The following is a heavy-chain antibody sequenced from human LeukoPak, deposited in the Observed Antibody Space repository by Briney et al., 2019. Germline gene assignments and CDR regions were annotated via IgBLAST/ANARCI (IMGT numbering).Heavy chain of an antibody. J-gene: IGHJ4*02. D-gene: IGHD3-22*01. CDR1: GGSISSGGYY. Sequence: PSETLSLTCTVSGGSISSGGYYWSWIRQHPGKGLEWIGYISYSGSTFYNPSLQSRVAMSLDTSKSQFSLKLSSVSAADTAVYFCAREDSSDYYSGYCDSWGQGALVTVSS. CDR2: ISYSGST. CDR3: AREDSSDYYSGYCDS. V-gene: IGHV4-31*03.